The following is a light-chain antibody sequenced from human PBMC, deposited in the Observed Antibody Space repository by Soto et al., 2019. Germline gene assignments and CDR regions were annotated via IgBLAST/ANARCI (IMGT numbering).Light chain of an antibody. CDR1: QSVDNN. CDR3: QQFYTWPQT. CDR2: GAS. J-gene: IGKJ1*01. Sequence: VLTHSPATLSVSPWERATLSCRASQSVDNNLAWYQQKPGQAPRLLIYGASTRATGIPARFSGSGSGTDFTLTISSLQSEDFAVYFCQQFYTWPQTFGHGTKVDIK. V-gene: IGKV3-15*01.